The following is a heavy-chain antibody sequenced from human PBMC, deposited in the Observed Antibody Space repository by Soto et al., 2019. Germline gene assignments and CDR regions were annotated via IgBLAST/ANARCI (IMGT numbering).Heavy chain of an antibody. V-gene: IGHV1-3*01. CDR1: GYTFTSYA. D-gene: IGHD5-12*01. J-gene: IGHJ4*02. Sequence: ASVKVSCKASGYTFTSYAMHWVRQAPGQRLEWMGWINAGNGNTKYSQKFQGRVTMTRDTSTSTVYMELSSLRSEDTAVYYCARDYTQSGYDKSNFDYWGQGTLVTVSS. CDR2: INAGNGNT. CDR3: ARDYTQSGYDKSNFDY.